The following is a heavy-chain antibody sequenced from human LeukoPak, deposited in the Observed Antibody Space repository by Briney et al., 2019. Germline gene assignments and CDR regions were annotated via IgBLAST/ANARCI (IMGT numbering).Heavy chain of an antibody. CDR2: IYPDDSET. J-gene: IGHJ4*02. CDR3: ARHLTPSALDY. V-gene: IGHV5-51*01. CDR1: GYRFTTDY. D-gene: IGHD3-9*01. Sequence: GESLKISCKASGYRFTTDYIGWVRQMPGKGLEWMGIIYPDDSETNYGPSFQGQVSMSVGKSITTAYLQWSSLKASDTAIYYCARHLTPSALDYWGQGTLVTVSS.